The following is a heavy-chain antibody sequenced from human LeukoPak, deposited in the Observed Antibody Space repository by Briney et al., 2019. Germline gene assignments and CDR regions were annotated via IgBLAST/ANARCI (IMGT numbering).Heavy chain of an antibody. Sequence: GGALRLSCEGPAFIFGGHGINWVRQPAGKGLEWVAGITPSGETSYYADSVRGRFTISRDNSKSIVSLQMNSLRAEDTALYYCGRDRDWGAFDVWGQGSLVTVSS. J-gene: IGHJ5*02. CDR3: GRDRDWGAFDV. CDR1: AFIFGGHG. CDR2: ITPSGETS. V-gene: IGHV3-23*01. D-gene: IGHD3/OR15-3a*01.